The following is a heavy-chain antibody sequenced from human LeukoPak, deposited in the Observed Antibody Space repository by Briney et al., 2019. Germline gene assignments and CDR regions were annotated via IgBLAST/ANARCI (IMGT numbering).Heavy chain of an antibody. CDR2: ISGGGGST. J-gene: IGHJ4*02. V-gene: IGHV3-23*01. CDR1: GFTFTSYS. Sequence: GGSLRLSCAASGFTFTSYSMNWVRQAPGKELEWVSTISGGGGSTYYADSVKGRFTISRDNSKNTLYLQVNSLRAEDTAVYYCAKGGKWDVTPFDYWGQGTLVTVSS. CDR3: AKGGKWDVTPFDY. D-gene: IGHD1-26*01.